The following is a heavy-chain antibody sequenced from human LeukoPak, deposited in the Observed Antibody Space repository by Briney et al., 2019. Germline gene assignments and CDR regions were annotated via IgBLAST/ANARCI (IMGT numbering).Heavy chain of an antibody. V-gene: IGHV3-23*01. Sequence: PGGSLRLSCAASGFTFSSYSMNWVRQAPGKGLEWVSAISGSGGSTYYADSVKGRFTISRDNSKNTLYLQMNSLRAEDTAVYYCARDPTGDYCSGGSCSNYYYYGMDVWGQGTTVTVSS. CDR3: ARDPTGDYCSGGSCSNYYYYGMDV. CDR1: GFTFSSYS. J-gene: IGHJ6*02. D-gene: IGHD2-15*01. CDR2: ISGSGGST.